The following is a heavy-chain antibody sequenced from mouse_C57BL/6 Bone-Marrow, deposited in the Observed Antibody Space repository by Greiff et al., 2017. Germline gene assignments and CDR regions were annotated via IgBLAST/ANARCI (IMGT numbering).Heavy chain of an antibody. J-gene: IGHJ1*03. V-gene: IGHV1-81*01. CDR3: ARDTVVATRYFDV. CDR1: GYTFTSYG. Sequence: VQLVESGAELARPGASVKLSCKASGYTFTSYGISWVKQRTGQGLEWIGEIYPRSGNTYYNEKFKGKATLTADKSSSTAYMELRSLTSEDSAVYFCARDTVVATRYFDVWGTGTTVTVSS. CDR2: IYPRSGNT. D-gene: IGHD1-1*01.